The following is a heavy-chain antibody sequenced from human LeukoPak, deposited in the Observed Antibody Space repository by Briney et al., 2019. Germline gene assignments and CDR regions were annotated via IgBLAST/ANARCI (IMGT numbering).Heavy chain of an antibody. CDR3: ARIKVAGDYGRRAFDV. D-gene: IGHD4-17*01. V-gene: IGHV2-70*11. CDR2: IDWDDDK. CDR1: VFSLSTSGMC. J-gene: IGHJ3*01. Sequence: SGPALVKRTQTLTLTCTFSVFSLSTSGMCVSWIRQPPGKALEWLARIDWDDDKYYSTSLKTRLTISKDTSKNQVVLTMTNMDPVDTATYYCARIKVAGDYGRRAFDVWGQGTRVTVSS.